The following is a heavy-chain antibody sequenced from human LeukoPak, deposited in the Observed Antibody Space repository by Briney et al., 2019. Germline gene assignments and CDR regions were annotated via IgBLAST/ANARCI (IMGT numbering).Heavy chain of an antibody. CDR3: ARAQYRAIDY. Sequence: GCSLRLPCAASGFTLRSYWMRGVRQAPAKEREGVANIKQDGSEKHYVDSVKDRFTISRDNAKNSLYLQMNSLRAEGTAVYYCARAQYRAIDYWGQGTLVTVSS. V-gene: IGHV3-7*01. CDR1: GFTLRSYW. CDR2: IKQDGSEK. D-gene: IGHD6-6*01. J-gene: IGHJ4*02.